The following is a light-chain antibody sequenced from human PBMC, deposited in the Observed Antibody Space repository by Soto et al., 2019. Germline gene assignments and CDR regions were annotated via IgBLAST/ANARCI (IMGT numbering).Light chain of an antibody. V-gene: IGKV3-20*01. CDR3: QQDGPSPPLS. Sequence: EVVLTQSPGTLSLSPLDRATLSCRASHTFASNFLAWYQHKPGQPPRLLIYGASTMATDIPDRFSGSGSGPDFTLTISRLEPEDSAVYSCQQDGPSPPLSCGGGTKVEIK. CDR2: GAS. J-gene: IGKJ4*01. CDR1: HTFASNF.